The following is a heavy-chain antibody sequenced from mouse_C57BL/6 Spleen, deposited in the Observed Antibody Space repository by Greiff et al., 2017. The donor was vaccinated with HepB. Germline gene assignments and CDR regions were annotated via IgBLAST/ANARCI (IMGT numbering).Heavy chain of an antibody. CDR1: GYTFTSYW. CDR3: AGVVGD. V-gene: IGHV1-50*01. J-gene: IGHJ3*01. D-gene: IGHD1-1*01. Sequence: QVQLQQPGAELVKPGASVKLSCKASGYTFTSYWMQWVQQRPGQGLEWIGEIDPSDSYTNYNQKFKGKATLTVDTSSSTAYMQLSSLTSEDSAVYYGAGVVGDWGQGTLVTVSA. CDR2: IDPSDSYT.